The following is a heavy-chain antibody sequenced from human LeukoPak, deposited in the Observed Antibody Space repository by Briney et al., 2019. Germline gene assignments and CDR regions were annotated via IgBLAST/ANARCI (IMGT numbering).Heavy chain of an antibody. CDR2: IYPVDSNT. CDR3: ARLLGGDSSGYYSPPEYFRH. CDR1: GYAFTSYW. D-gene: IGHD3-22*01. J-gene: IGHJ1*01. Sequence: GESLKISCKGSGYAFTSYWTGWWRQIPGKALEGMGIIYPVDSNTRYSPSFQGQVTISADKSISTAYLQWSSLKASDTAMYYCARLLGGDSSGYYSPPEYFRHWGQGTLVTVSS. V-gene: IGHV5-51*01.